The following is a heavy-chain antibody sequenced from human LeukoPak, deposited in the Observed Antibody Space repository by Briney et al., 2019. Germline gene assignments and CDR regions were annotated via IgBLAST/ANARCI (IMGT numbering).Heavy chain of an antibody. V-gene: IGHV4-34*01. CDR3: ARRGPGATVDY. Sequence: PSETLSLTCAVYGGSFSGYYWSWIRQPPGKGLEWIGEINHSGRTNYNPSLKSRVTISQDTSKNQFSLKLRSVTAADTAVYFCARRGPGATVDYWGQGTLVTVSS. D-gene: IGHD4/OR15-4a*01. J-gene: IGHJ4*02. CDR2: INHSGRT. CDR1: GGSFSGYY.